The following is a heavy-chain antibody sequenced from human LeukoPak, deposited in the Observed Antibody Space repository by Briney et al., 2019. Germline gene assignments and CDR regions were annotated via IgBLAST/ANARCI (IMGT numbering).Heavy chain of an antibody. V-gene: IGHV3-11*04. CDR1: GFTFSDYY. J-gene: IGHJ4*02. D-gene: IGHD3-22*01. CDR3: ARGDYDSSGYYPSPFDY. Sequence: GGSLRLSCAASGFTFSDYYMSWIRQAPGKGLEWVSSISSSNSYIYYADSVKGRFTISWDNAKNSLYLQMNSLRAEDTAVYYCARGDYDSSGYYPSPFDYWGQGTLVTVSS. CDR2: ISSSNSYI.